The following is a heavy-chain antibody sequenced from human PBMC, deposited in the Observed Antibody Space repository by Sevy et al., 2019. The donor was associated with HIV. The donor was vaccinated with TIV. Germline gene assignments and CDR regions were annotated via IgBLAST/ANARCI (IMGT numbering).Heavy chain of an antibody. D-gene: IGHD5-12*01. CDR2: MSGSGGTT. V-gene: IGHV3-23*01. Sequence: GGSLRLSCAASGFTFSTYAMNWVRQAPGKGLEWVSGMSGSGGTTYYADSVKGRFTISRDNSKKTLYLQMNSLRGEDTAIYYCAREMAIITRYNDYWGQGTLVTVSS. CDR1: GFTFSTYA. J-gene: IGHJ4*02. CDR3: AREMAIITRYNDY.